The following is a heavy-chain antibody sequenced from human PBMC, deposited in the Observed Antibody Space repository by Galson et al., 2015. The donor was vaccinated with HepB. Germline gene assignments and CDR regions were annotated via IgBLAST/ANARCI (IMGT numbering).Heavy chain of an antibody. CDR1: GFTFRSYA. Sequence: SLRLSCAASGFTFRSYAIHWVRQAPGKGLEWVAIISYDGTNKYYADSVKGRFTISRDNSKNTLYLQMNSLKAEDTAMYYCARDRYGDYGGGMDVWGQGTTVTVSS. D-gene: IGHD4-17*01. CDR3: ARDRYGDYGGGMDV. CDR2: ISYDGTNK. J-gene: IGHJ6*02. V-gene: IGHV3-30-3*01.